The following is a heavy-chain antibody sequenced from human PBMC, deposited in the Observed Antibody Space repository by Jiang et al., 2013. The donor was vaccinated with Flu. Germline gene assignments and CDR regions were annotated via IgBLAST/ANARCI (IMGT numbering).Heavy chain of an antibody. Sequence: KPTQTLTLTCTFSGFSLRLNGVGVGWIRQPPGKALEWVALIYWNDDKYYSPSLKSRLTITKDTSKNQVVLTMTNMGPLDTATYYCAHRDEAFDVWGQGPWSPSLQ. CDR1: GFSLRLNGVG. CDR2: IYWNDDK. V-gene: IGHV2-5*01. J-gene: IGHJ3*01. CDR3: AHRDEAFDV.